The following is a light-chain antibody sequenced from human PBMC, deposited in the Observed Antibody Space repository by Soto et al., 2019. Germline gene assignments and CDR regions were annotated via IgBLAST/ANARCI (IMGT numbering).Light chain of an antibody. CDR1: QSVSSN. J-gene: IGKJ1*01. Sequence: EIVMTQSPATLSVSPGERATLSCRASQSVSSNLVWYQQKPGQAPSVLIYGASTRATGVPARFSGSGSGTEFTLTISSLQSEDSAVYYCQQYHNWWTFGQVTKVDIK. V-gene: IGKV3-15*01. CDR2: GAS. CDR3: QQYHNWWT.